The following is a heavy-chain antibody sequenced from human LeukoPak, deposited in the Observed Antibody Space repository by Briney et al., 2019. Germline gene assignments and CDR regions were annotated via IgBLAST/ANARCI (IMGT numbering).Heavy chain of an antibody. J-gene: IGHJ3*02. CDR1: GFSLSTSGVG. V-gene: IGHV2-5*01. CDR3: ADRPVGGVIANAFDI. D-gene: IGHD3-16*02. Sequence: SGPTLVNPTQTLTLTCTFSGFSLSTSGVGVGWIRQPPGKALEWLALIYWNDDKRYSPSLKSRLTITKDTSKNQVVLTMTNMDPVDTATYYCADRPVGGVIANAFDIWGQGTMVTVSS. CDR2: IYWNDDK.